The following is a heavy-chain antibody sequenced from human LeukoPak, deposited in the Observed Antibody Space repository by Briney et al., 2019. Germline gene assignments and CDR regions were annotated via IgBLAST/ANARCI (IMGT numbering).Heavy chain of an antibody. CDR1: GGSISSSNYY. V-gene: IGHV4-39*01. Sequence: SETLSLTCTVSGGSISSSNYYWGWIRQPPGKGLEWIGSIYYSGSTYYNPSLKSRVTISVDTSKNQFSLKLSSVTAADTAVYYCARQLYSYGAYFDYWGRGTLVTVSS. J-gene: IGHJ4*02. CDR2: IYYSGST. CDR3: ARQLYSYGAYFDY. D-gene: IGHD5-18*01.